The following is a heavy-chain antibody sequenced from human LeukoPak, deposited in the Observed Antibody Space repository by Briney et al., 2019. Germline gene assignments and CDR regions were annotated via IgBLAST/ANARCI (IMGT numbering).Heavy chain of an antibody. Sequence: GGSLRLSCAASGFTFSSYAMSWVRQAPGKGLEWVSAISGSGGSTYYADSVKGRFTISRDNSKNTLYQQMNSLRAEDTAVYYCAKGAAAGSVRFGWFDPWGQGSLVTVSS. CDR1: GFTFSSYA. CDR2: ISGSGGST. V-gene: IGHV3-23*01. J-gene: IGHJ5*02. D-gene: IGHD6-13*01. CDR3: AKGAAAGSVRFGWFDP.